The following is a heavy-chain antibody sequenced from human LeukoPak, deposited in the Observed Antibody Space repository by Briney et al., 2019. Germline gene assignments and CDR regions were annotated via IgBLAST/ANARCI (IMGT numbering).Heavy chain of an antibody. CDR2: IKKTGSET. V-gene: IGHV3-7*01. CDR3: ARDIGGGFDP. J-gene: IGHJ5*02. D-gene: IGHD3-16*01. CDR1: GFTFSHFW. Sequence: GGSLRLSCAASGFTFSHFWMSWVRQVPGKGLEWVAYIKKTGSETYYVDSVKGRFTISRDNSKNTLYLQMNSLRAEDTAVYYCARDIGGGFDPWGQGTLVTVSS.